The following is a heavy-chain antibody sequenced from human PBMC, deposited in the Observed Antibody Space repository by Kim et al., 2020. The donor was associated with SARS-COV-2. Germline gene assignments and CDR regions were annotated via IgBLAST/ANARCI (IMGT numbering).Heavy chain of an antibody. D-gene: IGHD3-10*01. CDR2: ISYDGSNK. CDR3: AKETGSGSYHAWTYNYYGMDV. Sequence: GGSLRLSCAASGFTFSSYGMHWVRQAPGMGLEWVAVISYDGSNKYYADSVKGRFTISRDNSKNTLYLQMNSLRAEDTAVYYCAKETGSGSYHAWTYNYYGMDVWGQGHTLTVSS. V-gene: IGHV3-30*18. J-gene: IGHJ6*01. CDR1: GFTFSSYG.